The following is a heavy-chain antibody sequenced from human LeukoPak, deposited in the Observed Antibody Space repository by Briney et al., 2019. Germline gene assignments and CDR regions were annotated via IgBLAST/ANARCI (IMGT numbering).Heavy chain of an antibody. CDR3: ANWAYGSVWSNWFDP. Sequence: PSETLSLTCTVSGGSISNYYWSWIRRPPGKGLEWIGHISYSGNTNYSPSLKSRVTISVGTSKNQFSLKLSSVTAADTAVHYCANWAYGSVWSNWFDPWGQGTLVTVSS. V-gene: IGHV4-59*01. J-gene: IGHJ5*02. CDR1: GGSISNYY. D-gene: IGHD6-13*01. CDR2: ISYSGNT.